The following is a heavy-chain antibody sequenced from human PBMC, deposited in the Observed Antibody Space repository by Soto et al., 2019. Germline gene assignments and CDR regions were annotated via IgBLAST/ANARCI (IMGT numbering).Heavy chain of an antibody. CDR3: ARDADTSMVNGFDP. V-gene: IGHV1-18*01. D-gene: IGHD5-18*01. CDR1: GYTFTSYG. J-gene: IGHJ5*02. Sequence: QVQLVQSGAEVKKPGASVKVSCKASGYTFTSYGISWVRQAPGQGLEWMGWISAYNGNTNYAQKLQGRVTMTTDTASRTAYRELRSVRSDDTAVYYCARDADTSMVNGFDPWGQGTLVTVSS. CDR2: ISAYNGNT.